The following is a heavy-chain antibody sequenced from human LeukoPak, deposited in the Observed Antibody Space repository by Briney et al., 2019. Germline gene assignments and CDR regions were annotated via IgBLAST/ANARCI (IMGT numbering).Heavy chain of an antibody. J-gene: IGHJ6*02. CDR2: INHSGGT. CDR1: GGSFSGYY. CDR3: ARVWVYYYGMDV. D-gene: IGHD1-26*01. V-gene: IGHV4-34*01. Sequence: SETLSLTCAVYGGSFSGYYWSWIRQPPGKGLEWIGEINHSGGTNYNPSLKSRVTISVDTSKNQFSLKLSSVTAADTAVYYCARVWVYYYGMDVWGQGTTVTVSS.